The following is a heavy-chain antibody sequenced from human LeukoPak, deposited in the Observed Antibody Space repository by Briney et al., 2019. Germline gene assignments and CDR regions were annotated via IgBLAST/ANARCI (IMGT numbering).Heavy chain of an antibody. J-gene: IGHJ3*02. CDR2: IYHSGST. Sequence: SQTLSLTCTVSGGSISSGDYYWSWIRQPPGRGLEWIGYIYHSGSTYYNPSLKSRVTISVDTSKNQFSLKLSSVTAADTAVYYCARDYGDYEPHGAFDIWGQGTMVTVSS. CDR3: ARDYGDYEPHGAFDI. V-gene: IGHV4-30-4*01. CDR1: GGSISSGDYY. D-gene: IGHD4-17*01.